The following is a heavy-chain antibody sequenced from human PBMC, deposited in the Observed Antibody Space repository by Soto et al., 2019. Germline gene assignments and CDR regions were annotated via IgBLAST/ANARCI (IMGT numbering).Heavy chain of an antibody. Sequence: SETLSLTCSVSGGSISGSYWSWIRQSPGKGLEWLGYVYYTGSTNYSPSLRSRVSISVDTSKNEFSLRLSSVTAADTAVYFCARSVAVPGAHIDYWGQGTQITVSS. CDR1: GGSISGSY. J-gene: IGHJ4*02. V-gene: IGHV4-59*01. D-gene: IGHD6-19*01. CDR2: VYYTGST. CDR3: ARSVAVPGAHIDY.